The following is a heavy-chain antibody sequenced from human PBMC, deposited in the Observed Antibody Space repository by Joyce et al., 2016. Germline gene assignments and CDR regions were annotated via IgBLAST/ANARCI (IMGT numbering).Heavy chain of an antibody. CDR2: ISYDGINK. V-gene: IGHV3-30-3*01. Sequence: QVQLVDSGGGVVQPGRSLRLSCEASGFIFRDYALHWVRQAPGEGLEWVAVISYDGINKYYTDSVKGRFTISRDNSNNTLFLQMNSLRAEDTALYYCARDGERSMAVAGFYWFFDLWGRGTLVTVSS. CDR1: GFIFRDYA. J-gene: IGHJ2*01. CDR3: ARDGERSMAVAGFYWFFDL. D-gene: IGHD6-19*01.